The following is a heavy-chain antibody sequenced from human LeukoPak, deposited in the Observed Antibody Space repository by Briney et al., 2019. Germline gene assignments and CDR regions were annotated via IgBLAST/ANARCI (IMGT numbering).Heavy chain of an antibody. V-gene: IGHV1-69*04. CDR2: IIPILGIA. J-gene: IGHJ4*02. CDR1: GGTFSSYA. D-gene: IGHD5-24*01. CDR3: ARASSRDGYNPVDY. Sequence: SVKVSCKASGGTFSSYAISWVRQAPGQGLEWMGRIIPILGIANYAQKFQGRVTITADKSTSTAYMELSSLRSEDTAVYYCARASSRDGYNPVDYWGQGTLATVSS.